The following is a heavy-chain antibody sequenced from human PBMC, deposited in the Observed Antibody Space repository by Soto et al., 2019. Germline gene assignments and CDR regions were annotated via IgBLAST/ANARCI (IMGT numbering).Heavy chain of an antibody. Sequence: SETLSLTCAVSCGSISNYYWSWIRQPAGKGLEWIGRFYASGYTNYNPSLKSRVTMSLDISKNQFSLRLSSVTAADTAVYYCARGNQVAMSDYWGQGTLVTVSS. CDR2: FYASGYT. V-gene: IGHV4-4*07. CDR3: ARGNQVAMSDY. J-gene: IGHJ4*02. CDR1: CGSISNYY.